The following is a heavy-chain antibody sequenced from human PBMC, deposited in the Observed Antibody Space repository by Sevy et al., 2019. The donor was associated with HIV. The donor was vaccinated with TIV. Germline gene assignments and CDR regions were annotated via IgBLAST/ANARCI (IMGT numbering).Heavy chain of an antibody. CDR3: ARGNSGSYGWFDP. J-gene: IGHJ5*02. V-gene: IGHV4-34*01. Sequence: SETLSLTCGVHDGSFSGYYWNWIRQLPGKGLEWIGEINESGITYYNPSLKSRVTISVDTSKKQFSLKLNSVTAADTAMYYCARGNSGSYGWFDPWGQGTLVTVSS. D-gene: IGHD1-26*01. CDR2: INESGIT. CDR1: DGSFSGYY.